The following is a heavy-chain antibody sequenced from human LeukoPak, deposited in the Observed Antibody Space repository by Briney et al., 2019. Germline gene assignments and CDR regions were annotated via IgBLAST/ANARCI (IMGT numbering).Heavy chain of an antibody. V-gene: IGHV4-61*02. CDR2: IYTSGNT. D-gene: IGHD3-22*01. J-gene: IGHJ3*02. CDR3: ARGTMTDAFDI. Sequence: SETLSLTRAQAVGSLRSASQYGSSTRQPAGDGLEWIGRIYTSGNTNSNPSLKSRVTISVDTSKNQFSLKLSSVTAADTAVYYCARGTMTDAFDIWGQGTMVTVPS. CDR1: VGSLRSASQY.